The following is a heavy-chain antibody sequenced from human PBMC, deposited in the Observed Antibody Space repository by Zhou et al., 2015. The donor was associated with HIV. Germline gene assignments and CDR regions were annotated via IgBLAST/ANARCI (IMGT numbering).Heavy chain of an antibody. CDR3: ARGQLVKSVVAATPRTFDYYYYGMDV. CDR2: IIPIFGTA. D-gene: IGHD2-15*01. Sequence: QVQLVQSGAEVKKPGSSVKVSCKASGGTFSSYAISWVRQAPGQGLEWMGGIIPIFGTANYAQKFQGRVTITADESTSTAYMELSSLRSEDTAVYYCARGQLVKSVVAATPRTFDYYYYGMDVWGQGTTVTVSS. V-gene: IGHV1-69*12. CDR1: GGTFSSYA. J-gene: IGHJ6*02.